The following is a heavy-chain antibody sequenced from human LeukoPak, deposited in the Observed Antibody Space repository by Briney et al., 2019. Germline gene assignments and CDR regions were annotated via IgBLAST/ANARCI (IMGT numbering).Heavy chain of an antibody. Sequence: ASVKVSCKASGYTFTSYFMHWVRQAPGQGLEWMGIINPSGGSTSYAQKFQGRVTMTRDTSTSMVYMELTSLRSEDTAVYYCARDPEGSGCYFDYWGQETLVTVSS. V-gene: IGHV1-46*01. CDR3: ARDPEGSGCYFDY. CDR2: INPSGGST. D-gene: IGHD6-19*01. J-gene: IGHJ4*02. CDR1: GYTFTSYF.